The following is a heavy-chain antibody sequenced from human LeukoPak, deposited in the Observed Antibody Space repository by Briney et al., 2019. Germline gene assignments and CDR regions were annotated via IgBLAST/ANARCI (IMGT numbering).Heavy chain of an antibody. V-gene: IGHV4-61*02. CDR3: ARVAPYYYDSSGYHDAFDI. J-gene: IGHJ3*02. CDR2: IYTSGST. Sequence: RPSQTLSLTCTVSGGSISSGSYYWSWIRQPAGKGLEWIGRIYTSGSTNYNPSLKSRVTISVDTSKNQFSLKLSSVTAADTALYYCARVAPYYYDSSGYHDAFDIWGQGTMVTVSS. D-gene: IGHD3-22*01. CDR1: GGSISSGSYY.